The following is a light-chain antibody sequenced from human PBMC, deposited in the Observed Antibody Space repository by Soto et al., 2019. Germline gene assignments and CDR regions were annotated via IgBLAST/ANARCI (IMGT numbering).Light chain of an antibody. V-gene: IGKV3-20*01. CDR3: QQYNSWPPYT. CDR2: GAS. CDR1: QSVSSSY. J-gene: IGKJ2*01. Sequence: EVVLTLSPCTLSFSTRERATLSCRAIQSVSSSYLAWYQQKPGQAPRLLIYGASSRATGIPDRFSGSGSGTEFTLTISSLQSEDFAVYYCQQYNSWPPYTFGQGTKVDI.